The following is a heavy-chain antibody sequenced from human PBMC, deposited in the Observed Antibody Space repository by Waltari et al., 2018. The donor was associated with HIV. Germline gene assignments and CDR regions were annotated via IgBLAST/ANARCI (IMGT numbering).Heavy chain of an antibody. J-gene: IGHJ4*02. CDR1: GFTFDEYA. D-gene: IGHD3-3*01. Sequence: EVQLVESGGGLVQPGRSLRLSCATSGFTFDEYAMHWVRKAPEKGLEWVSGVNWNSANIRYADSVKGRFTIARDNAKNSLYLQMNSLRPEDTALYYCAKATSSITIFGIVIGYFDYWGQGTLVTVSS. V-gene: IGHV3-9*01. CDR2: VNWNSANI. CDR3: AKATSSITIFGIVIGYFDY.